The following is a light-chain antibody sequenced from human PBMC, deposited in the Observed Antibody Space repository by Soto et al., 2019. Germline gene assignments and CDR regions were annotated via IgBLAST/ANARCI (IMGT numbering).Light chain of an antibody. V-gene: IGKV3-15*01. J-gene: IGKJ3*01. Sequence: EIVMTQSPATVSVSPGERATLSCRASQSVSDKLAWYQQKPGQAPRLLIYHASARATGIPARFSGSGSGTEFTLTISGLQSEDFAVYYCQQCVIWPLFTFGPGTKVDI. CDR2: HAS. CDR1: QSVSDK. CDR3: QQCVIWPLFT.